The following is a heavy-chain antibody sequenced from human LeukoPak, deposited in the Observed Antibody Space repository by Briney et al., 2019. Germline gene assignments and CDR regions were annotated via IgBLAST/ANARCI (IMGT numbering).Heavy chain of an antibody. CDR3: ARATYYDILTTPYYFDY. CDR2: INPSGGST. V-gene: IGHV1-46*01. J-gene: IGHJ4*02. CDR1: GYTFTSYY. Sequence: ASVKVSCKASGYTFTSYYMHWVRQAPGQGLEWMGIINPSGGSTSYAQKFQGRVTMTRDTSTSTVYMELSSLRSEDTAVYYCARATYYDILTTPYYFDYWGQGTLVTVSP. D-gene: IGHD3-9*01.